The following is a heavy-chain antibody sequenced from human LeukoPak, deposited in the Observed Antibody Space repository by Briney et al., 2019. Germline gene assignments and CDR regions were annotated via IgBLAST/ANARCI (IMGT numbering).Heavy chain of an antibody. CDR3: ARQIPRITFFGVVIRYYGRDV. V-gene: IGHV1-8*01. CDR2: MNPNSGNT. D-gene: IGHD3-3*01. CDR1: GYTFTSYD. Sequence: ASVKVSCKASGYTFTSYDINWVRQATGQGLEWMGWMNPNSGNTGYAQKFQGRVTMTRNTSISTAYMELSSLRSEDTAVYYCARQIPRITFFGVVIRYYGRDVGGQGPTVTVSS. J-gene: IGHJ6*02.